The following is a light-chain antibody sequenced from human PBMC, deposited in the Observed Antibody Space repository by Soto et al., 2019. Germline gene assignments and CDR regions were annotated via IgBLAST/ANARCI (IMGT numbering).Light chain of an antibody. J-gene: IGKJ4*01. CDR3: QQYDKHPVT. V-gene: IGKV1-33*01. CDR1: QEISNF. CDR2: DVS. Sequence: DIQMTQSPSSLSASVGDRVTITCQASQEISNFLNWYHQTPGKAPRILIYDVSNLQPGVASRFSGSGSVTDFTFTINNLQPEYIGTCSCQQYDKHPVTFCGGTKVEIK.